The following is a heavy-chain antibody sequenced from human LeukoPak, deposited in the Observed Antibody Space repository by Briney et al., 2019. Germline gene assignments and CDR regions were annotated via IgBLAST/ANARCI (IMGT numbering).Heavy chain of an antibody. CDR3: ARVASIAAPTTYDY. CDR2: INPNSGGT. J-gene: IGHJ4*02. D-gene: IGHD6-6*01. Sequence: ASVKVSCKASVYTFTGYYMHWVRQAPGQGLEWMGWINPNSGGTNYAQKFQGRVTMTRDTSISTAYMELSRLRSDDTAVYYCARVASIAAPTTYDYWGQGTLVTVSS. V-gene: IGHV1-2*02. CDR1: VYTFTGYY.